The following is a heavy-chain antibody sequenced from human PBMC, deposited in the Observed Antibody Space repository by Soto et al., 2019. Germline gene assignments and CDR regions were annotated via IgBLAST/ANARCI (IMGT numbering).Heavy chain of an antibody. D-gene: IGHD2-2*01. Sequence: PSETLSLTCTVSSAPVSSSTYTWGWIRQPPGKGLEWIWSIYYSGSTYYNPSLNSRVTVSVDTSKNQFSLKVTSVTAADTAVYYCARLHGYCISSSCHGHYAMDVWGQGTTVTVSS. V-gene: IGHV4-39*01. J-gene: IGHJ6*02. CDR3: ARLHGYCISSSCHGHYAMDV. CDR2: IYYSGST. CDR1: SAPVSSSTYT.